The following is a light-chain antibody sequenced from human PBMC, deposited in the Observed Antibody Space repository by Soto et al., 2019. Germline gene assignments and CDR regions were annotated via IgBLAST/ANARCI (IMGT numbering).Light chain of an antibody. V-gene: IGKV3-15*01. Sequence: EILMTHSSATLSVSPGGIATLSCRASQSISDTLAWYQQKPGQAPRLLIYGESRRATGFQDRFSGSGSGTDFTLTIRSMQYEDFEVYYCKKYDNWPWKVGQGTQVDIK. J-gene: IGKJ1*01. CDR3: KKYDNWPWK. CDR1: QSISDT. CDR2: GES.